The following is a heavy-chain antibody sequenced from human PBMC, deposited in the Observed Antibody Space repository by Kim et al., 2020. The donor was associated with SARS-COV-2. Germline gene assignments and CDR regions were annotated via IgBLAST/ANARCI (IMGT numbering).Heavy chain of an antibody. Sequence: SVKVSCKASGGTFSSYAISWVRQAPGQGLEWMGRIIPILGIANYAQKFQGRVTITADKSTSTAYMELSSLRSEDTAVYYCGGGYSGYDFVTPIDYWGQGTLVTVSS. CDR2: IIPILGIA. D-gene: IGHD5-12*01. CDR1: GGTFSSYA. J-gene: IGHJ4*02. V-gene: IGHV1-69*04. CDR3: GGGYSGYDFVTPIDY.